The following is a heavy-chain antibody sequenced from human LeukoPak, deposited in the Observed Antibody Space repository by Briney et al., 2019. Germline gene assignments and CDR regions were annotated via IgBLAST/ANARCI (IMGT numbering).Heavy chain of an antibody. CDR3: ARQESKVYYYGSEIFDY. Sequence: SVKVSCNASAATFSSYAISLIRQAHGQGLEWMGRIIPIRGIANYEQKCQGRGTITADKSTSTASMELISLRTEDTAVYYCARQESKVYYYGSEIFDYWGQGTLVTVSS. V-gene: IGHV1-69*04. CDR1: AATFSSYA. J-gene: IGHJ4*02. CDR2: IIPIRGIA. D-gene: IGHD3-10*01.